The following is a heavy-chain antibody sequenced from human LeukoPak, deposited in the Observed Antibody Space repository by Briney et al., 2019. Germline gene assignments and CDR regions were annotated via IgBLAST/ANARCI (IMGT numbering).Heavy chain of an antibody. CDR2: IYTSGST. CDR3: ARGFPHDAFDI. Sequence: ASQTLSLTGTVSGGSISSGSYYWSWIRQPAGKGLEWIGRIYTSGSTNYNPSLKSRVTISVDTSKNQFSLKLSSVTAADTAVYYCARGFPHDAFDIWGQGTMVTVSS. V-gene: IGHV4-61*02. J-gene: IGHJ3*02. CDR1: GGSISSGSYY.